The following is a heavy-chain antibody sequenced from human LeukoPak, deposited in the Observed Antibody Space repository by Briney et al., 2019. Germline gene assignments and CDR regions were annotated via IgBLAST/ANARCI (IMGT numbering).Heavy chain of an antibody. CDR1: GFTFSSYG. D-gene: IGHD3-22*01. CDR2: ISYDGSNK. Sequence: PGGSLRLSCAASGFTFSSYGMHWVRQAPGKGLEWVAVISYDGSNKYYADSVKGRFTISRDNSKNTLYLQMNSLRAEDTAVYYCARGGHSSGYRDAFDIWGQGTMVTVSS. V-gene: IGHV3-30*03. J-gene: IGHJ3*02. CDR3: ARGGHSSGYRDAFDI.